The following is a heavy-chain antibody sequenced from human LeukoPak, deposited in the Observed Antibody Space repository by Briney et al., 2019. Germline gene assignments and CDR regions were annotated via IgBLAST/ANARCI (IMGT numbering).Heavy chain of an antibody. CDR1: GFTFSSYA. CDR3: AKGGIMQSSSPGLQYFDL. CDR2: IGDSGGST. D-gene: IGHD6-6*01. J-gene: IGHJ2*01. Sequence: GGSLRLSCAASGFTFSSYAMSWVRQAPGKGLEWVSVIGDSGGSTYYADSVKGRFPISRDNSKNTLYLQMNSLRAEDTAVYYCAKGGIMQSSSPGLQYFDLWGRGTLVSVSS. V-gene: IGHV3-23*01.